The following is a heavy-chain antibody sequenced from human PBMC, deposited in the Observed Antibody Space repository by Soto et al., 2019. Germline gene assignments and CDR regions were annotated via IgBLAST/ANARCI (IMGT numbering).Heavy chain of an antibody. V-gene: IGHV4-34*02. CDR1: GGSFSANY. CDR2: INHSGST. D-gene: IGHD2-15*01. J-gene: IGHJ4*02. CDR3: ASRVVAAAPYYCGY. Sequence: QVQLQQWGAGLLKPSENLSLTCAVYGGSFSANYWSWIRQPPGEGLEWIGEINHSGSTNSNPSLKIRATMSVDTSKNQFSLKLSSVTAADTAVYYCASRVVAAAPYYCGYWGQGILVTVSS.